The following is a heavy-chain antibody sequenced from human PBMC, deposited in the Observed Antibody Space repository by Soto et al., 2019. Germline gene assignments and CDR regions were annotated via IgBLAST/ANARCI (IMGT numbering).Heavy chain of an antibody. V-gene: IGHV4-31*03. D-gene: IGHD2-15*01. CDR3: ARAPSGPTYYSFDY. J-gene: IGHJ4*02. Sequence: QVQLQESGPGLVKPSQTLSLTCTVSGGSISSGGYYWSWIRQHPGKGLEWIGYIYYSGSTYYNPSLKSRVTXXGXTXXNQFSLKLSSVTAADTAVYYCARAPSGPTYYSFDYWGQGTLVTVSS. CDR1: GGSISSGGYY. CDR2: IYYSGST.